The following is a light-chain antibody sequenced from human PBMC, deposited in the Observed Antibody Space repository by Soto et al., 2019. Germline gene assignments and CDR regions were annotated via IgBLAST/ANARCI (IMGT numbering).Light chain of an antibody. CDR2: ANS. J-gene: IGLJ1*01. V-gene: IGLV1-40*01. CDR3: QSYDSSLIVSKV. CDR1: SSNLGAGYD. Sequence: QSALTHPPSVSGARGQRVTISCSGSSSNLGAGYDVQWYRQFPGTAPKLLIYANSVRPSGVPDRFSGSKSGTSASLAITGLQAEDEADYYCQSYDSSLIVSKVFGTGTKVTVL.